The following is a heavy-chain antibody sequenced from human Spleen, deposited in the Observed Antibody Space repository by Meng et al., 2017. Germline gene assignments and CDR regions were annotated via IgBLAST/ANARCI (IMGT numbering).Heavy chain of an antibody. CDR3: ALYTTVVTGFDY. J-gene: IGHJ4*02. V-gene: IGHV2-5*02. CDR1: GFSLSTRGVG. D-gene: IGHD4-23*01. Sequence: SGPTLVKPTQTLTLTCTFSGFSLSTRGVGVGWIRQPPGKALEWLALIYWDDDKRYSPSLKSRLTITKDTSKNQVVLTMTNMDPVDTATYYCALYTTVVTGFDYWGQGTLVTVSS. CDR2: IYWDDDK.